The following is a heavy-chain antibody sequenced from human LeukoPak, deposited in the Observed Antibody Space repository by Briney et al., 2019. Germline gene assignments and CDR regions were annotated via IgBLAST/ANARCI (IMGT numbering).Heavy chain of an antibody. CDR1: GYTFTSYE. J-gene: IGHJ5*02. Sequence: ASVKVSCKASGYTFTSYEINWVRQATGQGLEWMGWMNLNSGNTGYAQKFQGRVTMTRNTSISTAYMELSSLRSEDTAVYYCARGRGCSSTSCRRNWFDPWGQGTLVTVSS. CDR2: MNLNSGNT. D-gene: IGHD2-2*01. V-gene: IGHV1-8*01. CDR3: ARGRGCSSTSCRRNWFDP.